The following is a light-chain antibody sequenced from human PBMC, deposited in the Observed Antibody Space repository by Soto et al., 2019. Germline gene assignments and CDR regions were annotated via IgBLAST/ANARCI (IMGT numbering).Light chain of an antibody. CDR1: QSVSSY. CDR3: QQRSNWPPT. V-gene: IGKV3-11*01. CDR2: DAS. Sequence: SPVTLSFSPVERATLSCRASQSVSSYLAWYQQKPGQAPRLLIYDASNRATGIPARFSGSGSGTDFTLTISSLEPEDFAVYYCQQRSNWPPTFGQGTRLEIK. J-gene: IGKJ5*01.